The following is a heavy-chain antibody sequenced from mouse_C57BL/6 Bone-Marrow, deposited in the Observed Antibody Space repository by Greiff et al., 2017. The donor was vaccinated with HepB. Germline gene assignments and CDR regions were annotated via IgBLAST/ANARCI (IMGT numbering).Heavy chain of an antibody. V-gene: IGHV1-64*01. J-gene: IGHJ1*03. D-gene: IGHD1-1*01. Sequence: QVQLQQPGAELVKPGASVKLSCKASGYTFTSYWMHWVKQRPGQGLEWIGMIHPNSGSTNYNEKFKSKATLTVDKSSSTAYMQLSSLTSDASAVYYCAAPSPYYDGSSYYGWYFDVWGTGTTVTVSS. CDR1: GYTFTSYW. CDR2: IHPNSGST. CDR3: AAPSPYYDGSSYYGWYFDV.